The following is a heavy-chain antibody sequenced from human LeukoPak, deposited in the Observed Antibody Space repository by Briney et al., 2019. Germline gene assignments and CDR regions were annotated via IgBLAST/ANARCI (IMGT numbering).Heavy chain of an antibody. V-gene: IGHV4-34*01. CDR2: INHSGST. CDR1: GGSFSGYY. D-gene: IGHD3-10*01. CDR3: ARLRGTWITMVRGVIITARGYNWFDP. J-gene: IGHJ5*02. Sequence: PSETLSLTCAVYGGSFSGYYWSWIRQPPGKGLEWIGEINHSGSTNYNPSLKSRVTISVDTSKNQFSLKLSSVTAADTTVYYCARLRGTWITMVRGVIITARGYNWFDPWGQGTLVTVSS.